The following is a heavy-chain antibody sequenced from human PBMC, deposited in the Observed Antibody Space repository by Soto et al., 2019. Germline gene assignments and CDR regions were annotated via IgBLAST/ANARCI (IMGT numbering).Heavy chain of an antibody. CDR3: ARTGELRLDS. Sequence: QVHLVQSGAEVKKPGASVRVSCKASGYTFSNYGISWVRQAPGQGLEWMGWISAYSGKTNYAQSLQVRVTMTTDTSTNTAYMELRGLTSDDTAVYYCARTGELRLDSWGQGTLVTVSS. CDR2: ISAYSGKT. V-gene: IGHV1-18*01. CDR1: GYTFSNYG. J-gene: IGHJ4*02. D-gene: IGHD1-7*01.